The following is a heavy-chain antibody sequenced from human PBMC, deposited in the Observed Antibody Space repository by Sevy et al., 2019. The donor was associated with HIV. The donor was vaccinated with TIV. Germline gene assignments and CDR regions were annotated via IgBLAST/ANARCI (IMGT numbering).Heavy chain of an antibody. CDR3: ARETPLSSGWYGWFDP. Sequence: GGSLRLSCAASGFTFSSYAMHWVRQAPGKGLEWVAVISYDGSNKYYADSVKGRFTISRDNSKNTLYLQMNSLRAEDTAVHYCARETPLSSGWYGWFDPWGQGTLVTVSS. CDR1: GFTFSSYA. J-gene: IGHJ5*02. D-gene: IGHD6-19*01. V-gene: IGHV3-30-3*01. CDR2: ISYDGSNK.